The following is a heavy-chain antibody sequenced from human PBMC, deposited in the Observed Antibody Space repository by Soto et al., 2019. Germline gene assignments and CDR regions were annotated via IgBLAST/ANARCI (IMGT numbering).Heavy chain of an antibody. D-gene: IGHD3-10*01. Sequence: QVQLQESGPGLVKPSGTLSLTCAVSGGSINNNNWWSWVRQSPGKGLEWIGEIYHTWSTNYNPSHDSRVTMLVDKSKNQISLKVTSLTATDTAVYYCARGGLSRVRGVRGSNNMDVWGQGTTVTVSS. CDR3: ARGGLSRVRGVRGSNNMDV. J-gene: IGHJ6*02. V-gene: IGHV4-4*02. CDR2: IYHTWST. CDR1: GGSINNNNW.